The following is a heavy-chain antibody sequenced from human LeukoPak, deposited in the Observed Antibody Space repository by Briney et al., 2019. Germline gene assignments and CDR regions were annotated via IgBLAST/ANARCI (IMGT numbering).Heavy chain of an antibody. J-gene: IGHJ3*02. CDR3: ATRENPQNAFDI. V-gene: IGHV1-24*01. CDR2: FDPEDGET. CDR1: GYTLTELS. Sequence: GASVKVSCKVSGYTLTELSMHWVRRAPGKGLEWMGGFDPEDGETIYAQKFQGRVTMTEDTSTDTAYMELSSLRSEDTAVYYCATRENPQNAFDIWGQGTMVTVSS.